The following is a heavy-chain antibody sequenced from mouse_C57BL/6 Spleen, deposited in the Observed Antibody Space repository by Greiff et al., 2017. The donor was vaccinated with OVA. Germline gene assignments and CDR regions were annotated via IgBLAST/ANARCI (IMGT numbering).Heavy chain of an antibody. CDR3: ARLTGSYFDY. Sequence: EVKLVESGGGLVQPGGSLSLSCAASGFTFTAYYMSWVRQPPGKALEWLGFIRNKANGYTTEYSAAVKGRFTISRDNSQSILYLQMNAQRAEDSATYYCARLTGSYFDYWGQGTTLTVSS. CDR2: IRNKANGYTT. D-gene: IGHD4-1*01. V-gene: IGHV7-3*01. CDR1: GFTFTAYY. J-gene: IGHJ2*01.